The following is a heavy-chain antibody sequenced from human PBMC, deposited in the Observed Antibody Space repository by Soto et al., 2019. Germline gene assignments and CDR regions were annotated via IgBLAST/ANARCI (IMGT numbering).Heavy chain of an antibody. V-gene: IGHV3-74*01. CDR1: GFTFSNYW. J-gene: IGHJ5*02. CDR2: IKTDGTST. Sequence: GGSLRLSCSASGFTFSNYWMDWVRQAPGKGLVWVSRIKTDGTSTSYADSVKGRVTISRDNAENTLYLQMNSLRVEDTAIYYCARGWFGNSLDLWGRGTLVTVSS. CDR3: ARGWFGNSLDL. D-gene: IGHD3-16*01.